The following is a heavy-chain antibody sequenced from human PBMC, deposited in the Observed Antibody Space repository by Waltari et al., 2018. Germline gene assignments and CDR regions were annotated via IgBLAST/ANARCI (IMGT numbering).Heavy chain of an antibody. CDR3: ARNRAITY. CDR2: IKEDGSEI. Sequence: EVQLVESGGGLVQPGESLRLSCAASGFTFGTQWMSWVRQAPGKGLEWVANIKEDGSEIYYVDSVKGRFTISRDNPKNSLYLQMNSLRVDDTAVYYCARNRAITYWGQGTQVTVSS. V-gene: IGHV3-7*01. J-gene: IGHJ4*02. D-gene: IGHD1-20*01. CDR1: GFTFGTQW.